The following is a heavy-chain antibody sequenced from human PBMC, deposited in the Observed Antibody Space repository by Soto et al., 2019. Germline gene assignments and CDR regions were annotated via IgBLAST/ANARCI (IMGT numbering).Heavy chain of an antibody. CDR3: ARLDTAMAPFDY. CDR1: GGSISSSNW. V-gene: IGHV4-4*02. Sequence: SETLSLTCAVSGGSISSSNWWSWVRQPPGKGLEWIGEIYHSGSTNYNPSLKSRVTISVDKSKNQFSLKPSSVAAADTAVYYCARLDTAMAPFDYWGQGTLVTVSS. D-gene: IGHD5-18*01. J-gene: IGHJ4*02. CDR2: IYHSGST.